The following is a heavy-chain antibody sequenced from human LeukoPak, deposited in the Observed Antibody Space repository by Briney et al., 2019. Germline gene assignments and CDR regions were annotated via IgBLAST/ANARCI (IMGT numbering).Heavy chain of an antibody. CDR3: ARNSEGGIAVAGGREYFQH. J-gene: IGHJ1*01. V-gene: IGHV3-30-3*01. CDR2: ISYDGSNK. CDR1: GFTFSSYA. Sequence: PGRSLRLSCAASGFTFSSYAMHWVRQAPGKGLEWVAVISYDGSNKYYADSVKGRFTISRDNSKNTLYLQMNSLRAEDTAVYYCARNSEGGIAVAGGREYFQHWGQGTLVTVSS. D-gene: IGHD6-19*01.